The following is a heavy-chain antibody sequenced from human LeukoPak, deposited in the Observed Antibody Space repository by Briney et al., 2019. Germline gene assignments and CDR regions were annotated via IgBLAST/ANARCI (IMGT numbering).Heavy chain of an antibody. V-gene: IGHV3-23*01. D-gene: IGHD4-11*01. CDR3: TTHSTLGRTY. CDR2: ISGSGGST. J-gene: IGHJ4*02. Sequence: PGGSLRLSCAASGFTFSSYAMSWVRQAPGKGLEWVSAISGSGGSTYYADSVKGRFTISRDNSKNTLYLQMNSLRAEDTAVYYCTTHSTLGRTYWGQGTLVTVSS. CDR1: GFTFSSYA.